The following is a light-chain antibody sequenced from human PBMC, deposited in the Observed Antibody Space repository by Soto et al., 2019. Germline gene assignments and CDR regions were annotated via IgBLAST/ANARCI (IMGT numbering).Light chain of an antibody. Sequence: QSALTQPASVSGSAGQSITISCTGTSSDVGNYNLVSWYLHHPGKALKLLIYEDTKRPSGVSTRFSGSRSGNTASLTVSGLQAEDETDHYCCSYAGSSTYVFGTGTKVTVL. V-gene: IGLV2-23*01. J-gene: IGLJ1*01. CDR1: SSDVGNYNL. CDR2: EDT. CDR3: CSYAGSSTYV.